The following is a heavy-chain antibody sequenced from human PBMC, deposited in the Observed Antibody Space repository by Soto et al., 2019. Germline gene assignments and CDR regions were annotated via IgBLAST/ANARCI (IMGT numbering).Heavy chain of an antibody. CDR3: ARGDYYGSGRPTPGGMDV. CDR2: ISTYTGNT. J-gene: IGHJ6*02. Sequence: QVHLVQSGAEVKKPGASVKVSCKASGYTFTNYDINWVRQAPGQGLEWMGWISTYTGNTNYAQKLQGRVTMTTDTPTSTAYMELRSLRSDDTAVYYCARGDYYGSGRPTPGGMDVWGQGTTVTVSS. V-gene: IGHV1-18*01. D-gene: IGHD3-10*01. CDR1: GYTFTNYD.